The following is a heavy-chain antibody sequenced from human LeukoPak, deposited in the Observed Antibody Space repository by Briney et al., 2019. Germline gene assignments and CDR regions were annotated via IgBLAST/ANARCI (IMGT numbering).Heavy chain of an antibody. CDR1: GFTFRSYS. V-gene: IGHV3-21*01. D-gene: IGHD5-18*01. Sequence: PGGTLRLSCAASGFTFRSYSMNWVRQAPGKGLEWVSSISSSSSYIYYADSVKGRFTISRDNAKNSLYLQMNSLRAEDTAVYYCARDQRNSGYSYVLGPYGMDVWGQGTTVTVSS. J-gene: IGHJ6*02. CDR3: ARDQRNSGYSYVLGPYGMDV. CDR2: ISSSSSYI.